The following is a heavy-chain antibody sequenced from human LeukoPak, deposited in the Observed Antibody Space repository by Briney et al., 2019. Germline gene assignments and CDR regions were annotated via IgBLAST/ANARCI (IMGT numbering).Heavy chain of an antibody. CDR2: IYYSGST. V-gene: IGHV4-59*01. J-gene: IGHJ4*02. D-gene: IGHD3-22*01. CDR3: ARSEYYYDSSGYYPFDY. Sequence: SETLSLTCTVSGGSISSYYWSWIRQPPGKGLEWIGYIYYSGSTNYNPSLKSRVTISVDTSKNQFSLKLSSVTAADTAVYYCARSEYYYDSSGYYPFDYWGQGTLVTVS. CDR1: GGSISSYY.